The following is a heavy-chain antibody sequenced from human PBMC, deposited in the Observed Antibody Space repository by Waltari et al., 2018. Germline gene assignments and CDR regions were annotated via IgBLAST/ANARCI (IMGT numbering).Heavy chain of an antibody. CDR3: ARARGGNPDAFDI. V-gene: IGHV4-34*01. Sequence: QVQLQQWGAGLLKPSETLSLTCAVYGGSFSGYYWSWIRQPPGKGLEWIGEINHSGSTNYNPSLKSRVTISVDTSKNQFSLKLSSVTAADPAVYYCARARGGNPDAFDIWGQGTMVTVSS. CDR2: INHSGST. CDR1: GGSFSGYY. J-gene: IGHJ3*02. D-gene: IGHD3-10*01.